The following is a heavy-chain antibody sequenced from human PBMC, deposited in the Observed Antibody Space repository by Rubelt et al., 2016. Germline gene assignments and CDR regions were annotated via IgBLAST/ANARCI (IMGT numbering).Heavy chain of an antibody. V-gene: IGHV4-34*01. D-gene: IGHD6-13*01. CDR2: INHSGST. J-gene: IGHJ4*02. Sequence: IGEINHSGSTNYNPSLKSRVTISVDTSKNQFSLKLSSVTAADTAVYYCAREGIAAGYFDYWGQGTLVAVSS. CDR3: AREGIAAGYFDY.